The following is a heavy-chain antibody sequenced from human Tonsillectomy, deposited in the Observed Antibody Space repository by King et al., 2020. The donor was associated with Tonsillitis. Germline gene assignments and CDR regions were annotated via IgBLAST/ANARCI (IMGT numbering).Heavy chain of an antibody. CDR3: AKGSLLLDY. CDR2: ISNDGRHK. Sequence: VQLVESGGGVVQPGRSLRLSCAASGFTFSNYGMHWVRQAPGKGLEWVAVISNDGRHKTYADSVKGRFTISRDNSNNTLYLQMNCLRGEDTAVYYCAKGSLLLDYWGQGTLVTVSS. V-gene: IGHV3-30*18. CDR1: GFTFSNYG. J-gene: IGHJ4*02. D-gene: IGHD2-15*01.